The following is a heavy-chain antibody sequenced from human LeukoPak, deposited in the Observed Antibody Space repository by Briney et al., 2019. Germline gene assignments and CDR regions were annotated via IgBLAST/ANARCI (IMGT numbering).Heavy chain of an antibody. CDR3: ARDAQWELRALDV. CDR1: GGTFSSYA. D-gene: IGHD1-26*01. J-gene: IGHJ3*01. Sequence: GASVKVSCKASGGTFSSYAISWVRQAPGQGLEWMGGIIPIFGTANYAQKFQGRVTITADKSTSTAYMEIRSLTSDDTAVYYCARDAQWELRALDVWGRGTMVIVSS. CDR2: IIPIFGTA. V-gene: IGHV1-69*06.